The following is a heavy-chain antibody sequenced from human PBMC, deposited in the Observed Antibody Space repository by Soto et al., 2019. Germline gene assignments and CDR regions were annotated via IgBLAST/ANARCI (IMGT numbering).Heavy chain of an antibody. J-gene: IGHJ4*02. V-gene: IGHV3-23*01. CDR1: GFTFSTYA. D-gene: IGHD6-13*01. CDR3: VGSNSWSKFDY. Sequence: HPGGSLRLSCAASGFTFSTYAMSWVRQAPGKGLEWVSSISGSGVDTYYANSVKGRFTISRDNSKNTVYLQMNSLRVEDTAIYYCVGSNSWSKFDYWGQGTLVTVSS. CDR2: ISGSGVDT.